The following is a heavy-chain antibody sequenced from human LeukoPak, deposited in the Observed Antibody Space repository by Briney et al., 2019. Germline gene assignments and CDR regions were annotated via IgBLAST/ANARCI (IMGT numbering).Heavy chain of an antibody. CDR3: ARDPAKSPWELRYYYYYMDV. V-gene: IGHV1-46*01. CDR2: INPSGGST. D-gene: IGHD1-26*01. CDR1: GYTFTSYY. J-gene: IGHJ6*03. Sequence: ASVKVSCKASGYTFTSYYMHWVRQAPGQGLEWMGIINPSGGSTSYAQKFQGRVTMTRDMSTSTVYMELSSLRSEDTAVYYCARDPAKSPWELRYYYYYMDVWGKGTTVTVSS.